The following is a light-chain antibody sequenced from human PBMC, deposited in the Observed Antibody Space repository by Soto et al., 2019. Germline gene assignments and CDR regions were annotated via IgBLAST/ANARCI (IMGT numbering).Light chain of an antibody. CDR3: MQALQTPRT. CDR1: QSLLHSNGYNY. CDR2: LGS. V-gene: IGKV2-28*01. Sequence: DIVMTQSPLSLPVTPGEPASISCRSSQSLLHSNGYNYLDWYLQKPGQSPQLLIYLGSNRASGVPDRFSGSGSGPDFTLKTSRVEAEDVGFYYCMQALQTPRTFGQGTKLEIK. J-gene: IGKJ2*01.